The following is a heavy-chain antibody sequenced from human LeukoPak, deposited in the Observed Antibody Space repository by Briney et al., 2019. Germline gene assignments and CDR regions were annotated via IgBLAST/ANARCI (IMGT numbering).Heavy chain of an antibody. CDR1: GGSLNGYY. J-gene: IGHJ6*03. Sequence: SETLSLTCAVNGGSLNGYYWSWIRQPPGKGLEWIGEINHIGNTNYDPSLRSRVTISVGTSKNQFSLSLTSATAADTAVYFCARLGSVGYYNYQYMDIWGNGTTVTVSS. CDR3: ARLGSVGYYNYQYMDI. CDR2: INHIGNT. D-gene: IGHD3-10*01. V-gene: IGHV4-34*01.